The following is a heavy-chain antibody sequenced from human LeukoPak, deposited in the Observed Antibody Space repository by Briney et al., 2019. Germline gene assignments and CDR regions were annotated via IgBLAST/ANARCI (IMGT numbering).Heavy chain of an antibody. V-gene: IGHV3-20*04. D-gene: IGHD6-6*01. J-gene: IGHJ5*02. CDR3: ARGPPYSTSPGLIGRWFVP. CDR2: INLNGVST. CDR1: VFRFDDHG. Sequence: PGGSLRHSCVASVFRFDDHGMSWVRQVPGKGLEWVSGINLNGVSTGYGDSVKGRFTTSRDNSKNPLYLQMNTLRAEDTAVYYCARGPPYSTSPGLIGRWFVPWGQGTLVTVSS.